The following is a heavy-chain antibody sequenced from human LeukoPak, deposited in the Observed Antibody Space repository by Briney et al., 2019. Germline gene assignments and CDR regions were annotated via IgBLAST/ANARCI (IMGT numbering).Heavy chain of an antibody. J-gene: IGHJ3*02. Sequence: ASVKVSCKASGCTFTSYGISWVRQAPGQGLEWMGWISAYNGNTNYAQKLQGRVTMTTDTSTSTAYMELRSLRSDDTAVYYCARGGYSMGRGVIGAFDIWGQGTMVTVSS. CDR3: ARGGYSMGRGVIGAFDI. V-gene: IGHV1-18*01. D-gene: IGHD3-10*01. CDR2: ISAYNGNT. CDR1: GCTFTSYG.